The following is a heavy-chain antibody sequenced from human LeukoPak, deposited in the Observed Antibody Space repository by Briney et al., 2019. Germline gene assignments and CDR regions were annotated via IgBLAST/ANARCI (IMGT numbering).Heavy chain of an antibody. J-gene: IGHJ3*02. Sequence: PGGSLRLSCAASGFTFSSYAMSWVRQAPGKGLEWVSAISGSGGSTYYADSVKGRFTISRDNSKNTLYLQMNSLRAEDTAVYYCANYGQDYDFWSGYYTNAFDIWGQGTMVTVSS. D-gene: IGHD3-3*01. V-gene: IGHV3-23*01. CDR1: GFTFSSYA. CDR3: ANYGQDYDFWSGYYTNAFDI. CDR2: ISGSGGST.